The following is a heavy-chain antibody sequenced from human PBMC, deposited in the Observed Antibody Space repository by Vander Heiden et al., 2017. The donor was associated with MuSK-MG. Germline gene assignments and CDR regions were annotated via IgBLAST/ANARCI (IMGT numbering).Heavy chain of an antibody. V-gene: IGHV3-9*01. CDR2: ISWNSGSI. Sequence: EVQLVESGGSLVQPGRSLRLSCAASGFTFDDYAMHWVRQAPGKGLGWVSGISWNSGSIGYADSVKGRFTISRDNAKNSLYLQMNSLRAEDTALYYCAKDGGAVAGTGPFDYWGQGTLVTVSS. D-gene: IGHD6-19*01. CDR1: GFTFDDYA. J-gene: IGHJ4*02. CDR3: AKDGGAVAGTGPFDY.